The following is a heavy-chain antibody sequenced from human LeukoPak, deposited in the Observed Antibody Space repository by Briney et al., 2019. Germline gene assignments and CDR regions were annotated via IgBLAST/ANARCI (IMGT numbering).Heavy chain of an antibody. V-gene: IGHV4-59*01. J-gene: IGHJ4*02. CDR1: GGSISGWY. D-gene: IGHD1-1*01. Sequence: TSETLSLTCTVSGGSISGWYWSWIRQPPGKGLEWIGYIYGSGNTNYNPSLKSRVTMSIDTSKNQFSLKLTSVTAADTATYYCARETNYWGQGILVTVSS. CDR3: ARETNY. CDR2: IYGSGNT.